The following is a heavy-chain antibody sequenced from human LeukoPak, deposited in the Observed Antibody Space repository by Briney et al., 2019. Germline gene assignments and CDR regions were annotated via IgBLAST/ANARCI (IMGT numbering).Heavy chain of an antibody. J-gene: IGHJ4*02. V-gene: IGHV3-74*01. Sequence: GGSLRLSCAGSGFTFSDHYMDWVRQAPGKGLVWVSRISSDGSSTSYADSVKGRFTISRDNAKNTLYLQMNSLRAEDTAVYYCAREGSGWYYFDYWGQGTLVTVSS. D-gene: IGHD6-19*01. CDR3: AREGSGWYYFDY. CDR2: ISSDGSST. CDR1: GFTFSDHY.